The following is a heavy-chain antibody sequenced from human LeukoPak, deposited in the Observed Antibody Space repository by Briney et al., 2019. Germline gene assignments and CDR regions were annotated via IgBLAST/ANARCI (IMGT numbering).Heavy chain of an antibody. J-gene: IGHJ4*02. Sequence: SQTLSLTCTVSGGSISSGDCYWSWIRQPPGKGLEWIGYIYYSGSTYYNPSLKSRVTISVDTSKNQFSLKLSSVTAADTAVYYCARVAGGTELDYWGQGTLVTVSS. CDR1: GGSISSGDCY. CDR3: ARVAGGTELDY. V-gene: IGHV4-30-4*08. D-gene: IGHD1-1*01. CDR2: IYYSGST.